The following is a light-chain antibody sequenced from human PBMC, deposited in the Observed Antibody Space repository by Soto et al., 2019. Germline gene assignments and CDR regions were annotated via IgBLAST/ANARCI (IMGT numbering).Light chain of an antibody. V-gene: IGLV2-14*01. CDR1: SSDVGGYNY. Sequence: QSVLTQPASVSGSPGQSITISCSGTSSDVGGYNYVSWYQQHPGKAPKLMIYEVSNRPSGVSNRFSGSKSGNTASLTISGRQAEDEDDYYCSSYTSSSTPYVFGTGTKLTVL. CDR3: SSYTSSSTPYV. J-gene: IGLJ1*01. CDR2: EVS.